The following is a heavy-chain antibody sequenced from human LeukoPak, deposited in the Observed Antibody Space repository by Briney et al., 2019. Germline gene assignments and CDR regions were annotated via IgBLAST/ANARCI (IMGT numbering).Heavy chain of an antibody. D-gene: IGHD3-22*01. V-gene: IGHV3-11*04. CDR3: AIQITMIVVVPYFDY. CDR2: ISSSGSTI. Sequence: PGGSLRLSCAASGLTFSYYYMTWIRQAPGKRPEWVAYISSSGSTIYSADSVKGRFTVSRDNAKNSLFLHMNSLRAEDTAIYYCAIQITMIVVVPYFDYWGQGTLVTVSS. CDR1: GLTFSYYY. J-gene: IGHJ4*02.